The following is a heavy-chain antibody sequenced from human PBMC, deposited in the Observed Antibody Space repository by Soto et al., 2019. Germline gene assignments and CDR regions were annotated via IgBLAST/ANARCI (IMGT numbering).Heavy chain of an antibody. J-gene: IGHJ4*02. Sequence: GGSLRLSCAASGFTFSSYSMNWVRQAPGKGLEWVSSISSSSSYIYYADSVKGRFTISRDNAKNSLYLQMNSLRAEDTAVYYCARDRLEWLPPPGYWGQGTLVTVSS. CDR1: GFTFSSYS. D-gene: IGHD3-3*01. V-gene: IGHV3-21*01. CDR2: ISSSSSYI. CDR3: ARDRLEWLPPPGY.